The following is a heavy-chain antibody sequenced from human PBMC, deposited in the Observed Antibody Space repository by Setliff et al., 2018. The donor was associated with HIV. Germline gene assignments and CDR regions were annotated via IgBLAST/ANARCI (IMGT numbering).Heavy chain of an antibody. V-gene: IGHV1-46*01. CDR1: GYTFTSYY. J-gene: IGHJ3*02. CDR3: ARDSPGRAPGEGAFDI. Sequence: AAVKVSCKASGYTFTSYYMHWVRQAPGQGLEWMGIINPSGGSTSYAQKFQGRVTMTRDTSTSTVYMELSSLRSEDTAVYYCARDSPGRAPGEGAFDIWGQGTMVTVSS. D-gene: IGHD3-16*01. CDR2: INPSGGST.